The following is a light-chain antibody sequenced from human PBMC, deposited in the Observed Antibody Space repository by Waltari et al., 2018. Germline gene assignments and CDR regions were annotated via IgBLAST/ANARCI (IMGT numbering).Light chain of an antibody. CDR1: QRISYW. J-gene: IGKJ2*01. V-gene: IGKV1-5*03. Sequence: DIQMTQSPSSLSASVGDRVTITCRASQRISYWLAWYQQKPGKAPKLLVYKASSFESGVPSRFSGSVSGTEYTLTISSLQPDDFATYYCQQYNTYPATFGQGTKVEIK. CDR2: KAS. CDR3: QQYNTYPAT.